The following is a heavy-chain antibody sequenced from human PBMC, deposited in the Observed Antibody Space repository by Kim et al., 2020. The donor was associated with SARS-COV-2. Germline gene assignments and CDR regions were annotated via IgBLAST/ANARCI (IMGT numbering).Heavy chain of an antibody. D-gene: IGHD3-10*01. CDR1: GFTFSSYS. CDR3: ARDRSITMVRGVIITPGVYGMDV. V-gene: IGHV3-21*01. J-gene: IGHJ6*02. CDR2: ISSSSSYI. Sequence: GGSLRLSCAASGFTFSSYSMNWVRQAPGKGLEWVSSISSSSSYIYYADSVKGRFTISRDNAKNSLYLQMNSLRAEDTAVYYCARDRSITMVRGVIITPGVYGMDVWGPGTTVTVSS.